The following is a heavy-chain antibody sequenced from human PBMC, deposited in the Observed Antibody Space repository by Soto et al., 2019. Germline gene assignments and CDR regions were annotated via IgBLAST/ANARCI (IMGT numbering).Heavy chain of an antibody. D-gene: IGHD3-16*01. V-gene: IGHV4-30-4*01. J-gene: IGHJ5*01. CDR3: ARVTFTPNWFDS. CDR2: VYYRGSI. CDR1: GDSISSPDYY. Sequence: SETLSLTCTVSGDSISSPDYYWSWIRQAPGKGLELIGYVYYRGSIYYTPSFESRVSISIDTSKDQFSLRLTSVTAADSAVYFCARVTFTPNWFDSWGQGILVTVSS.